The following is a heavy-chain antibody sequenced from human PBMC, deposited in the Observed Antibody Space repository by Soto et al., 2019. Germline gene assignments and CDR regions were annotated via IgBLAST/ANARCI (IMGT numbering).Heavy chain of an antibody. Sequence: ASVKVSCKASGYTFTSYGISWVCQDHGQGLEWMGWISAYNGNTNYAQKLQGRVTMTTDTSTSTAYMELRSLRSNDTAVYYCARVYSIAAAGTDFDYWGQGTLVTVSS. V-gene: IGHV1-18*01. CDR3: ARVYSIAAAGTDFDY. J-gene: IGHJ4*02. D-gene: IGHD6-13*01. CDR1: GYTFTSYG. CDR2: ISAYNGNT.